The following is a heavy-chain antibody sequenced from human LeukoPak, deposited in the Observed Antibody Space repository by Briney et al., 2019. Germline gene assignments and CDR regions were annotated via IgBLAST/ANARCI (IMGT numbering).Heavy chain of an antibody. CDR2: ISYDGSNK. D-gene: IGHD3-10*01. CDR3: ARDRRNYGSGSYFWFDP. CDR1: GFTFSSYA. J-gene: IGHJ5*02. Sequence: GGSLGLSCAASGFTFSSYAMHWVRQAPGKGLEWVAVISYDGSNKYYADSVKGRFTISRDNSKNTLYLQMNSLRAEDTAVYYCARDRRNYGSGSYFWFDPWGQGTLVTVSS. V-gene: IGHV3-30-3*01.